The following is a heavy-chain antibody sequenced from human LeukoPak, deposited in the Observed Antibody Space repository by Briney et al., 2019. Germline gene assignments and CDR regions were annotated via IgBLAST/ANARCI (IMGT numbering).Heavy chain of an antibody. D-gene: IGHD5-12*01. V-gene: IGHV3-66*01. J-gene: IGHJ4*02. CDR3: ARGRGYSGYDESYPLDY. CDR2: FYSGGST. CDR1: GFAVSSNY. Sequence: GGSLRLSCAASGFAVSSNYMNWVRQAPGKGLEWLSVFYSGGSTDYADSVKGRFTMSRDNSKNTLYLQMNSLRAEDTAVYYCARGRGYSGYDESYPLDYWGQGTLVTVSS.